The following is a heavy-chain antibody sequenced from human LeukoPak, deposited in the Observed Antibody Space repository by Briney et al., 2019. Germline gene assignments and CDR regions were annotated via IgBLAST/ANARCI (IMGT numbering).Heavy chain of an antibody. Sequence: GGSLRLSCAASGFTFSSYTMSWVRQAPGKGLEWVSTITTSDGNTYYADSVKGRFTVSRDNSKNTLYLQMNSLRAEDTAVYYCARDMADWGQGTLVTVSS. J-gene: IGHJ4*02. CDR3: ARDMAD. D-gene: IGHD3-10*01. CDR1: GFTFSSYT. V-gene: IGHV3-23*01. CDR2: ITTSDGNT.